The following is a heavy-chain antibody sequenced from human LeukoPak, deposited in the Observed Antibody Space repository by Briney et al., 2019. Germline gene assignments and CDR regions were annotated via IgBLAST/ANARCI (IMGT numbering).Heavy chain of an antibody. CDR2: IYPGDSDT. CDR1: GYSFTSYW. J-gene: IGHJ5*02. V-gene: IGHV5-51*01. CDR3: ASKPKYCSSTSCAGFDP. D-gene: IGHD2-2*01. Sequence: GESLKISCQGSGYSFTSYWIGWVRQMPGKGLEWMGIIYPGDSDTRYSPSFQGQVTISADKSISTAYLQWSSLKASDTAMYYCASKPKYCSSTSCAGFDPWGQGTLVTVSS.